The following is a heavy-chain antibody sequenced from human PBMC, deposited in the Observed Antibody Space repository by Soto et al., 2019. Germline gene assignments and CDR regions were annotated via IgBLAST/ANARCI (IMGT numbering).Heavy chain of an antibody. Sequence: ASVKVSCKASGFTFTNYAMHWVRQAPGQRLEWMGWINAGNGNTKYAQKFQGRVTITRDTSASTAYVELSSLRSEDTAVYYCARDDYYDSSGYLFDYWGQGTLVTVSS. J-gene: IGHJ4*02. CDR1: GFTFTNYA. CDR2: INAGNGNT. D-gene: IGHD3-22*01. CDR3: ARDDYYDSSGYLFDY. V-gene: IGHV1-3*01.